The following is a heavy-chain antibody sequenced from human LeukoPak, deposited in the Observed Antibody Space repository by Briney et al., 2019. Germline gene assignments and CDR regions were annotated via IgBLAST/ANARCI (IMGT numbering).Heavy chain of an antibody. CDR2: IIPIFGTA. Sequence: GASVKVSCKASGATFSSHAVSWVRQAPGQGLEWMGGIIPIFGTANYAQKFQGRVTITADESTSTAYMELSSLRSEDTAVYYCARDGTPGIAAAAVAEYFQHWGQGTLVTVSS. D-gene: IGHD6-13*01. CDR1: GATFSSHA. V-gene: IGHV1-69*13. CDR3: ARDGTPGIAAAAVAEYFQH. J-gene: IGHJ1*01.